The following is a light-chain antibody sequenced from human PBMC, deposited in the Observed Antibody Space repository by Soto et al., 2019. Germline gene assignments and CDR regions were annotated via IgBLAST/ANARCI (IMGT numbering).Light chain of an antibody. J-gene: IGKJ1*01. CDR3: QQYYSTPWT. V-gene: IGKV4-1*01. CDR2: WAS. CDR1: QRVLYSSNNKNY. Sequence: IVMTQAPDSLAVSLGQRATINCKSSQRVLYSSNNKNYLTWYQQKPGQPPKLLIYWASTRESGVPDRFSGSGSGTDFTITISSLQAEDVAVYYCQQYYSTPWTFGQWTKVDIK.